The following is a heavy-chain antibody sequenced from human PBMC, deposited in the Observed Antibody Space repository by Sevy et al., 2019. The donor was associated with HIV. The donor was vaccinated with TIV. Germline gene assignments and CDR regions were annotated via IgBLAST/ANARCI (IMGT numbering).Heavy chain of an antibody. Sequence: GESLKISCAASGFTFSGSAMHWVRQASGKGLEWVGRIRSKANSYATAYAASVKGRFTISRDDSKNTAYLQMNSLKTEDTAVYYCTRHDCSSTSCYTDFDPWGQGTLVTVSS. J-gene: IGHJ5*02. D-gene: IGHD2-2*02. CDR3: TRHDCSSTSCYTDFDP. CDR1: GFTFSGSA. V-gene: IGHV3-73*01. CDR2: IRSKANSYAT.